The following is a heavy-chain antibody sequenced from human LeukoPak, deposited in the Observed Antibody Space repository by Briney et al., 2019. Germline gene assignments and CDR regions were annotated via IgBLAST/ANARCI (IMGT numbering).Heavy chain of an antibody. Sequence: GGSLRLSCAASGFTFSSYEMSWVRQAPGKGLEWVSYISSSGSTIYYADSVKGRFTISRDNAKNSLYLQMNSLRAEDTAVYYCARDSGIAVAGSGIYFDYWGQGTLVTVSS. CDR2: ISSSGSTI. J-gene: IGHJ4*02. CDR3: ARDSGIAVAGSGIYFDY. D-gene: IGHD6-19*01. CDR1: GFTFSSYE. V-gene: IGHV3-48*03.